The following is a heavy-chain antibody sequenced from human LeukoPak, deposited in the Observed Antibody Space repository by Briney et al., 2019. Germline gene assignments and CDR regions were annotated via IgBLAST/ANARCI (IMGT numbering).Heavy chain of an antibody. V-gene: IGHV3-23*01. D-gene: IGHD5-12*01. CDR1: GFTFSSYG. Sequence: GGSLRLSCAAPGFTFSSYGMSWVRQAPGKGLEWVSAISGSGGSTYYADSVKGRFTISRDNSKNTLYLQMNSLRAEDTAVYYCAKDNGIVAPSIPLDYWGQGTLVTVSS. J-gene: IGHJ4*02. CDR3: AKDNGIVAPSIPLDY. CDR2: ISGSGGST.